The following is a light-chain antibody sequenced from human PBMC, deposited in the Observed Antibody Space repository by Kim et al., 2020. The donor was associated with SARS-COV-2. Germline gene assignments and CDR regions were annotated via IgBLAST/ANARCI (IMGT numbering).Light chain of an antibody. V-gene: IGLV7-46*01. CDR3: LLNQHNARV. J-gene: IGLJ2*01. CDR2: ENS. Sequence: GKATPPCAAGREAVTLGPYPNGIHQKPGQAPTTLINENSNRHSWTPARFAGFLLGGKAALTLSGAQPEDEAEYYCLLNQHNARVFGGGTQLTVL. CDR1: REAVTLGPY.